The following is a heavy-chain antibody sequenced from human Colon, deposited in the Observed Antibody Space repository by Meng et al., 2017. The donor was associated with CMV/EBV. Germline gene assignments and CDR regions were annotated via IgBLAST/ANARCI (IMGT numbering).Heavy chain of an antibody. J-gene: IGHJ6*02. V-gene: IGHV3-48*03. CDR3: AREPECPPSSPTRDYYYYGMDV. Sequence: GESLKISCTVSGFTFSSYEMNWVRQAPGKGLEWVSYISSSGGSTYYADSAKGRFTISRDNTKNSLYLQMNSLRAEDTAVYYCAREPECPPSSPTRDYYYYGMDVWGQGTTVTVSS. D-gene: IGHD6-6*01. CDR1: GFTFSSYE. CDR2: ISSSGGST.